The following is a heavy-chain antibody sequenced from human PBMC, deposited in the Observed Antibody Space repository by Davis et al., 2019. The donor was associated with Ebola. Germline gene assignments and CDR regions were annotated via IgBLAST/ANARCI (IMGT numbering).Heavy chain of an antibody. J-gene: IGHJ2*01. D-gene: IGHD5-24*01. CDR1: GFKFSDYY. Sequence: PGGSLRLSCVASGFKFSDYYMSWIRQAPGKGLEWVSYISSSGSTIYYADSVKGRFTISRDNAKNSLYLQMNSLRAEDTAVYYCARYGLRWPQLRYFDLWGRGTLVTVSS. CDR2: ISSSGSTI. CDR3: ARYGLRWPQLRYFDL. V-gene: IGHV3-11*01.